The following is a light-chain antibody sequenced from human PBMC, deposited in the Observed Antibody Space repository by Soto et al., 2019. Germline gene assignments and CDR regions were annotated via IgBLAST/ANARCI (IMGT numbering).Light chain of an antibody. CDR1: QSVSSSY. CDR3: QQYGSSPPYT. CDR2: GAS. V-gene: IGKV3-20*01. J-gene: IGKJ2*01. Sequence: EIVLTQSPGILSLSPGERATLSCRASQSVSSSYFAWYQQKPGQAPRLLIYGASNRATGIPDRFSASGSKTNFTLTISRLEPEDFAVCYCQQYGSSPPYTFGQGTKLEIK.